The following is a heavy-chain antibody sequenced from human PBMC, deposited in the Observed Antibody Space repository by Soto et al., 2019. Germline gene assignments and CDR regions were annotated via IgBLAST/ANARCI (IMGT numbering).Heavy chain of an antibody. J-gene: IGHJ6*02. D-gene: IGHD5-12*01. CDR2: IIPILGTA. Sequence: QVQLVQSGAEVKKPGSSVKVSCKASGGTFSSYAISWVRQAPGQGLEWMGGIIPILGTADDAQQLQARVTITADESTSPAYMEMSSLRSEDAAVYSCATPAIVARIGNYYYGMDVWGQGTTVTVS. CDR3: ATPAIVARIGNYYYGMDV. V-gene: IGHV1-69*12. CDR1: GGTFSSYA.